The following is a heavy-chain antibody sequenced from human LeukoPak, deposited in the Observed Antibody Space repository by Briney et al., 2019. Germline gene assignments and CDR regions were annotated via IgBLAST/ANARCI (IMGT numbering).Heavy chain of an antibody. CDR1: GGAFNNYA. J-gene: IGHJ4*02. V-gene: IGHV1-18*01. CDR2: ISAYNGNT. CDR3: ARFPGYSSGYTDY. D-gene: IGHD6-19*01. Sequence: ASVKVSCKSSGGAFNNYAISWVRQAPGQGLEWMGWISAYNGNTNYAQKLQGRVTMTTDTSTSTAYMELRSLRSDDTAVYYCARFPGYSSGYTDYWGQGTLVTVSS.